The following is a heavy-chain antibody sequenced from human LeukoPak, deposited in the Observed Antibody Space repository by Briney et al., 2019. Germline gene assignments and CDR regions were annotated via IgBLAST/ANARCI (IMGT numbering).Heavy chain of an antibody. CDR1: GFAFSSYW. CDR2: INSDGSST. V-gene: IGHV3-74*01. CDR3: PRDYYDSSGYFHGLNY. D-gene: IGHD3-22*01. J-gene: IGHJ4*02. Sequence: GGSLRLSCAASGFAFSSYWMHWVRQAPGKGLVWVSRINSDGSSTSYADSVKGRFTISRDNAKNALYLQMNSLRAEDTAVYYCPRDYYDSSGYFHGLNYWGQGTLVTVSS.